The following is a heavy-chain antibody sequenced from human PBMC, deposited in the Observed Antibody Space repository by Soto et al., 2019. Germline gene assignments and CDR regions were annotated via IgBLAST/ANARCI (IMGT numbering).Heavy chain of an antibody. V-gene: IGHV4-39*01. CDR3: ARAGYDFWSGYYPLGAYYYYMDV. J-gene: IGHJ6*03. Sequence: QLQLQESGPGLVKPSETLSLTCTVSGGSISSSSYYWGWIRQPPGKGLEWIGSIYYSGSTYYNPSLKGRVTISVDTSKNQFSLKLSSVTAADTAVYYCARAGYDFWSGYYPLGAYYYYMDVWGKGTTVTVSS. CDR1: GGSISSSSYY. CDR2: IYYSGST. D-gene: IGHD3-3*01.